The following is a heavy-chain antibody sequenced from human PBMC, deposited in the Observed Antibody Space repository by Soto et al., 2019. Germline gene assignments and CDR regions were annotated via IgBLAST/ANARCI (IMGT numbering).Heavy chain of an antibody. D-gene: IGHD1-1*01. CDR3: ARGSGIVALPGELEDVNYDY. CDR1: VQSFSGHS. CDR2: INESGST. V-gene: IGHV4-34*01. J-gene: IGHJ4*02. Sequence: QVQLQRWGAGLVKPSEPLSLSCAAFVQSFSGHSWAWFRQPPGKGLEWIGEINESGSTYYNPSLKSRVTISTDTSKNQFSLKLSSVSAADTAAYFCARGSGIVALPGELEDVNYDYWGQGTLVNVSS.